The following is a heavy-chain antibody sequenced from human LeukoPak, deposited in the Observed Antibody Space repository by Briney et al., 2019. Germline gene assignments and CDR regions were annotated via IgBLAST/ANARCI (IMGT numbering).Heavy chain of an antibody. Sequence: GGSLRLSCAASGFTFSSYGMSWVRQAPGKGLEWVSAIGGRDGSTYYADSVKGRFTISRDNSKNTLYLQMNSLRAEDTAVYYCARDPSSSSWYTYWGQGTLVTVSS. D-gene: IGHD6-13*01. CDR3: ARDPSSSSWYTY. J-gene: IGHJ4*02. CDR2: IGGRDGST. V-gene: IGHV3-23*01. CDR1: GFTFSSYG.